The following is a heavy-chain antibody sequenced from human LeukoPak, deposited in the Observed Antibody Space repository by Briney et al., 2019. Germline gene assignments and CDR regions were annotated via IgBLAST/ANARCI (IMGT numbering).Heavy chain of an antibody. V-gene: IGHV1-24*01. CDR3: ATDMVGYCGDVTCYSEAY. CDR1: GYSLTALS. D-gene: IGHD2-21*01. J-gene: IGHJ4*02. CDR2: FDPEVGKT. Sequence: ASVKVSWKVSGYSLTALSMHWGRQAPGKGLEWMGGFDPEVGKTMYAEKLDGRLTVTDDTSADTAYMQLSSLRLEDTAVYYCATDMVGYCGDVTCYSEAYWGQGTLVTVSS.